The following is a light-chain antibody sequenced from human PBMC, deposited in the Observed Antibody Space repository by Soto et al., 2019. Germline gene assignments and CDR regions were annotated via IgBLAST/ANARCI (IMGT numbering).Light chain of an antibody. CDR2: EVN. CDR1: SSDIGAYDY. Sequence: QSALTQPASLSGSPGQSITISCTGTSSDIGAYDYVSWFQQHPGKAPKLMISEVNNRPSGVSNRFSGSKSGNTAYLTISGLQVEDEAEYYCSSYAGSNNWVFGGGTKLTVL. CDR3: SSYAGSNNWV. J-gene: IGLJ3*02. V-gene: IGLV2-14*01.